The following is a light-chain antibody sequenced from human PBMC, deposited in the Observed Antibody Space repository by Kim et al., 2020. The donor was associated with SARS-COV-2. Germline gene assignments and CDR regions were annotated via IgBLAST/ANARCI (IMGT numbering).Light chain of an antibody. CDR2: GND. V-gene: IGLV1-44*01. CDR3: ATWDDTLSGRV. CDR1: SSNIGFSP. Sequence: GQRVTIACSGSSSNIGFSPVSWYQHLPGTAPKLLIYGNDQRPSGVPDRFSGSKSGTSASLAISGLQSRDEGDYYCATWDDTLSGRVFGGGTKVTVL. J-gene: IGLJ3*02.